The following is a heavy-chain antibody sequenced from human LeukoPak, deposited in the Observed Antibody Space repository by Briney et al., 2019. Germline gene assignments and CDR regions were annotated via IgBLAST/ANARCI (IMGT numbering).Heavy chain of an antibody. D-gene: IGHD1-26*01. J-gene: IGHJ4*02. CDR1: GGSISSYY. Sequence: SGTLSLTCTVSGGSISSYYWSWIRQPPGKGLEWIGYIYYSGSTNYNPSLKSRVTISVDTSKNQFSLKLSSVTAADTAVYYCARSGAFLGFGCWGQGTLVTVSS. CDR3: ARSGAFLGFGC. CDR2: IYYSGST. V-gene: IGHV4-59*01.